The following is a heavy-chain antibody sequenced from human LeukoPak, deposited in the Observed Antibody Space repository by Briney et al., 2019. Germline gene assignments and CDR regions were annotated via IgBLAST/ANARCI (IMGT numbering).Heavy chain of an antibody. D-gene: IGHD1-26*01. V-gene: IGHV1-2*06. J-gene: IGHJ4*02. CDR3: ARDLSSTPHWEFDY. CDR1: GYTFIGYF. CDR2: VKPDSGDT. Sequence: ASVKVSCKASGYTFIGYFIHWVRQAPGQGLEWMGRVKPDSGDTKFAQSFQGRVTMTSDTSINTAYMELSRLTSDDTAVYYCARDLSSTPHWEFDYWGRGTLVTVSS.